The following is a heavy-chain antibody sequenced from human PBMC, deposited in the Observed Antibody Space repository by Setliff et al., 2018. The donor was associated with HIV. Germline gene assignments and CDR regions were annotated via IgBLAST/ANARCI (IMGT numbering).Heavy chain of an antibody. CDR1: GFSFSRYT. D-gene: IGHD1-7*01. CDR2: ITSNLRYI. Sequence: PGGSLRLSCIASGFSFSRYTMMWVRQAPGKGLEWVSSITSNLRYIYADSVKGRFTISRDNTKNSLYLQMNSLRAEDTAVYYCARGDSFVYYCVKWNYPNSWGQGTLVTVSS. J-gene: IGHJ4*02. V-gene: IGHV3-21*01. CDR3: ARGDSFVYYCVKWNYPNS.